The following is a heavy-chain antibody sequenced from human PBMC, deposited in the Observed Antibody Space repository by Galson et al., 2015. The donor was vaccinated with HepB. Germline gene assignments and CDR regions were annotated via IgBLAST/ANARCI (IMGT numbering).Heavy chain of an antibody. CDR3: ARVSGDSSGYFNDY. CDR2: ISSSSSYT. V-gene: IGHV3-11*06. CDR1: GFTFSDYY. J-gene: IGHJ4*02. D-gene: IGHD3-22*01. Sequence: SLRLSCAASGFTFSDYYMSWIRQAPGKGLEWVSYISSSSSYTNYADSVKGRFTISRDNAKNSLYLQMNSLRAEDTAVYYCARVSGDSSGYFNDYWGQGTLSPSPQ.